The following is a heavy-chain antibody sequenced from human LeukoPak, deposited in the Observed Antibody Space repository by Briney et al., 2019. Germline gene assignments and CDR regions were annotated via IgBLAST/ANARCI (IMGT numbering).Heavy chain of an antibody. CDR3: ARSRITMVRGGGANWFDP. CDR2: ISAYNGNT. J-gene: IGHJ5*02. Sequence: ASVKVSCKASGYTFTSYGISWVRQAPGQGLEWMGWISAYNGNTNYAQKLQGRVTMTTDTSTSTAYMELSRLRSDDTAVYYCARSRITMVRGGGANWFDPWGQGTLVTVSS. CDR1: GYTFTSYG. V-gene: IGHV1-18*01. D-gene: IGHD3-10*01.